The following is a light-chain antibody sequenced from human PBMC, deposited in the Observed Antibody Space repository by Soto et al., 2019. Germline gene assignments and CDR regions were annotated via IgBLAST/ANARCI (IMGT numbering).Light chain of an antibody. CDR3: QQYNIFPS. CDR2: TAS. Sequence: DIQMTQSPSTLSASVGDRVTITCRASQTITKYLAWYQQKPGKAPNLLIYTASSLKSGVPSRFSGSGSGTEFTLTISSLHPDDFATYYCQQYNIFPSFGQGTKVDIK. CDR1: QTITKY. J-gene: IGKJ1*01. V-gene: IGKV1-5*03.